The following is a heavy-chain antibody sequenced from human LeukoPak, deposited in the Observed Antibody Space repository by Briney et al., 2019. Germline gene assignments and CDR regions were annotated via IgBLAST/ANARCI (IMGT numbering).Heavy chain of an antibody. V-gene: IGHV7-4-1*02. CDR1: GYTFTSYA. Sequence: ASVKVSCKASGYTFTSYAMNWVRQAPGQGLEWMGWINTNTGNPTYAQGFTGRFVFSLDTSVSTAYLQISSLKAEDTAVYYCARVRDCSGGSCYDVGAMDVWGQGTTVTVSS. D-gene: IGHD2-15*01. CDR2: INTNTGNP. J-gene: IGHJ6*02. CDR3: ARVRDCSGGSCYDVGAMDV.